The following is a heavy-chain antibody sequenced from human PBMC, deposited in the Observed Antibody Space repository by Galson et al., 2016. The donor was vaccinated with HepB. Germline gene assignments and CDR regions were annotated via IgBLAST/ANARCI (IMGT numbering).Heavy chain of an antibody. CDR2: MIPNSGKT. Sequence: SVKVSCKASGYTFTSHDINWVRQASGQGLEWMGWMIPNSGKTGYAQKFQGRVTMTRKTSISTAYLELSSLRSEDTAVYYCARSQGRFGDLFPDNWGQGTLVTVSS. CDR3: ARSQGRFGDLFPDN. V-gene: IGHV1-8*01. J-gene: IGHJ4*02. CDR1: GYTFTSHD. D-gene: IGHD3-10*01.